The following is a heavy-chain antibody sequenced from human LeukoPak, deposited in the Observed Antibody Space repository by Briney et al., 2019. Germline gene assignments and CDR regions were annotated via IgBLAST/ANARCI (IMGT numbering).Heavy chain of an antibody. CDR2: INPSGGST. Sequence: ASVKVSCKASEYIFTGYYLHWVRQAPGQGLEWMGIINPSGGSTSYAQKFQGRVTMTRDTSTSTVYMELSSLRSEDTAVYYCARSQQRGYSYGYGYWGQGTLVTVSS. J-gene: IGHJ4*02. V-gene: IGHV1-46*01. CDR1: EYIFTGYY. CDR3: ARSQQRGYSYGYGY. D-gene: IGHD5-18*01.